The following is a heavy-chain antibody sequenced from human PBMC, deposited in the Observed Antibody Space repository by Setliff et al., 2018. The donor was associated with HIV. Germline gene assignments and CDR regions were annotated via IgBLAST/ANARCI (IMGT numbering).Heavy chain of an antibody. CDR2: IIPILATS. Sequence: SVKVSCKASGDTFRSYAISWVRQAPGQGLEWVGRIIPILATSNYTQKFQGRVTITADKSTRTAYMELSSLRSEDTAVYYCARDGWDYYGSGTYPPLYYFDSWGQGTLVTVSS. CDR3: ARDGWDYYGSGTYPPLYYFDS. V-gene: IGHV1-69*06. CDR1: GDTFRSYA. D-gene: IGHD3-10*01. J-gene: IGHJ4*01.